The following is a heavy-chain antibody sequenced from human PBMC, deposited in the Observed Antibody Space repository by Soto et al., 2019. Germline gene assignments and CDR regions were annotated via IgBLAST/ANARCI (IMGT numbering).Heavy chain of an antibody. CDR2: IRSKAYGGTT. D-gene: IGHD1-26*01. V-gene: IGHV3-49*03. Sequence: GGSLRLSCTASGFTFGDYAMSWFRQAPGKGLEWVGFIRSKAYGGTTEYAASVEGRFTISRDDSKSIAYLQMNSLKTEDTAVYYCTRVEDSGSYFGGDYCGQGTLVTVSS. CDR3: TRVEDSGSYFGGDY. CDR1: GFTFGDYA. J-gene: IGHJ4*02.